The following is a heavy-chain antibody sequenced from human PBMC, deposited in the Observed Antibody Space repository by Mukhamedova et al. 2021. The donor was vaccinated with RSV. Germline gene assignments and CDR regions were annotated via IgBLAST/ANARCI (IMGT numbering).Heavy chain of an antibody. J-gene: IGHJ4*02. CDR3: ATAKSIDY. V-gene: IGHV3-23*03. Sequence: VSIINSGGTATYYADSVKGRFTISRDNSRNTLFLQMNGLRAEDTAVYYCATAKSIDYWGQGTLVTVSS. CDR2: INSGGTAT.